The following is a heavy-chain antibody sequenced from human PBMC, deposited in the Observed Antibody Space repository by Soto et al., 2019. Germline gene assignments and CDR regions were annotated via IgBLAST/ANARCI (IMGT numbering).Heavy chain of an antibody. D-gene: IGHD5-12*01. J-gene: IGHJ4*02. CDR3: ARRDGYNFDY. Sequence: EVQLVESGGGLVQPGGSLRLSCAASGFPFSSYAMNWVRKAPGKGLEYVSAINSNGGSTYYANSVKGRFTISRDNSKNTLYLQMGSLRAEDMAVYYCARRDGYNFDYWGQGTLVTVSS. V-gene: IGHV3-64*01. CDR2: INSNGGST. CDR1: GFPFSSYA.